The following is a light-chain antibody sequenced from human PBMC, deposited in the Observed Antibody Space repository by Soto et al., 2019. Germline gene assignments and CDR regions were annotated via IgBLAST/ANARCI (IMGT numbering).Light chain of an antibody. CDR2: GAS. J-gene: IGKJ2*01. CDR3: QQYATSPHT. Sequence: EIVLTQSPVTLSLSPGESATLSCRASQSVSSSQVAGYQQKPGQAPRLLIYGASSRATGIPDRFSGVGSETDFTLTINRLEPEDFAVYYCQQYATSPHTFGQGTKLEIK. CDR1: QSVSSSQ. V-gene: IGKV3-20*01.